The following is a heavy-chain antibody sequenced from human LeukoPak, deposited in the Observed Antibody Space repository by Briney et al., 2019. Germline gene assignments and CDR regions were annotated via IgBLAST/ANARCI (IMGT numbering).Heavy chain of an antibody. J-gene: IGHJ4*02. CDR3: ARAPSLRYFDWFDY. CDR1: GFTFSDFP. CDR2: IFPSSVEI. V-gene: IGHV3-21*04. D-gene: IGHD3-9*01. Sequence: GGSLRLSCAASGFTFSDFPMIWVRQAPGKGLEWVSTIFPSSVEIHYADSVKGRFTISRDNAKNSLYLQMNSLRAEDTALYYCARAPSLRYFDWFDYWGQGTLVTVSS.